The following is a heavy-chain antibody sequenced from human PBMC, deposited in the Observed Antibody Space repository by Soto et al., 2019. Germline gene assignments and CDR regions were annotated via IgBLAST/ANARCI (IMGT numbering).Heavy chain of an antibody. Sequence: QAQLVQSGAEVKKPGASVNVSCKASGYDYVTYAITWVRQRPGQGLEWIGWISTHNGNTNYAQNFQGRVTMTTDTSTRIVHLELRSLRSDDTAVYYCARRVQVWLPDYYGMDVWGQGTTVTVSS. D-gene: IGHD5-18*01. CDR1: GYDYVTYA. J-gene: IGHJ6*02. CDR3: ARRVQVWLPDYYGMDV. CDR2: ISTHNGNT. V-gene: IGHV1-18*01.